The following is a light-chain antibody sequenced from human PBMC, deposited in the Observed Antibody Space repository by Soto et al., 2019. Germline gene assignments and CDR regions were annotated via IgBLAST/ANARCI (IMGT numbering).Light chain of an antibody. Sequence: DIQMTPSPSSVSVSVGTAVPSSCRASQTISTYLHWYQHKAAKVPRLLIIDVSTLQSGVPGWFRGSGYETEFTLTITHPQPEDFATYYCEQGNSIHALPFGGGTKV. V-gene: IGKV1-39*01. CDR3: EQGNSIHALP. CDR1: QTISTY. CDR2: DVS. J-gene: IGKJ4*01.